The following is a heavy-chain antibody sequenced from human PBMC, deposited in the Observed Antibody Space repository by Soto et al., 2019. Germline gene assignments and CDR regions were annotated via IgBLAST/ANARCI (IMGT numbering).Heavy chain of an antibody. J-gene: IGHJ6*02. CDR2: IYHSGST. CDR3: AGVVGGYSYGMDV. CDR1: GGSISSSNW. V-gene: IGHV4-4*02. Sequence: QVQLQESGPGLVKPSGTLSLTCAVSGGSISSSNWWSWVRQPPGKGLEWIGEIYHSGSTNYNPSLXXRXPISVDKSTNPFSPTLSSVTAADTAVYYCAGVVGGYSYGMDVGGQGTTVTVSS. D-gene: IGHD2-2*01.